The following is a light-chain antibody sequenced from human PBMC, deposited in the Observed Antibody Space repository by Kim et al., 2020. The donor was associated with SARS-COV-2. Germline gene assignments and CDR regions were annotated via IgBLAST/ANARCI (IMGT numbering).Light chain of an antibody. CDR2: GDI. J-gene: IGLJ1*01. V-gene: IGLV1-40*01. Sequence: RVTISCTGSSSNIGAGYEVHWYRKLPGTAPKLLIYGDINRPSGVADRFSGSKSGTSASLAITGLQTEDEADYYCQSYDNSLSGYVFGTGTKVTVL. CDR3: QSYDNSLSGYV. CDR1: SSNIGAGYE.